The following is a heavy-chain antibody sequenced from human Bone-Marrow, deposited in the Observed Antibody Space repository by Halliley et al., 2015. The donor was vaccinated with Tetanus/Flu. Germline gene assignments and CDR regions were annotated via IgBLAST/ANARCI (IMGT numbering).Heavy chain of an antibody. CDR1: GYTFASYD. V-gene: IGHV1-18*01. D-gene: IGHD4-17*01. CDR3: ARLLYGEHVDP. Sequence: QLVQSGAEVKKPGASVKVSCKASGYTFASYDISWLRQAPGQGLEWVAWISTYNGNLNKAKNLQGRVTVTPDHSTSTAYLDLRNLRSDDTALYSCARLLYGEHVDPWGQGTLVTVSS. J-gene: IGHJ5*02. CDR2: ISTYNGNL.